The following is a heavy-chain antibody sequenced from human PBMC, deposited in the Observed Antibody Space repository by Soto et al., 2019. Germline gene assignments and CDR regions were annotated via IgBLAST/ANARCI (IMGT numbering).Heavy chain of an antibody. Sequence: SLRLSCASSGVTFSSYAMHWVRQAPGKGLEWVAVISYDGSNKYYADSVKGRFTISRDNSKNTLYLQMNSLRAEDTAVYYCAREGYYDSSGYYYVRGYFDYWGQGTLVTVAS. J-gene: IGHJ4*02. CDR2: ISYDGSNK. D-gene: IGHD3-22*01. V-gene: IGHV3-30-3*01. CDR3: AREGYYDSSGYYYVRGYFDY. CDR1: GVTFSSYA.